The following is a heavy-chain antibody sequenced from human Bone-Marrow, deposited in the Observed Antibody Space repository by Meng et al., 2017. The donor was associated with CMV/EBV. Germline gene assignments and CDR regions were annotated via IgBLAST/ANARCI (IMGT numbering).Heavy chain of an antibody. V-gene: IGHV4-39*06. Sequence: GSLRLSCTVSGASVSSGTYFWDWIRQPPGKGLEWIGSISYGGRIYYNSSLMSRVSIFEDMSRSQFTLRLSSVTAADTAIYYCARIFPSDYYKYTMAVWGQGHSVNVSS. J-gene: IGHJ6*02. CDR1: GASVSSGTYF. D-gene: IGHD2-21*02. CDR2: ISYGGRI. CDR3: ARIFPSDYYKYTMAV.